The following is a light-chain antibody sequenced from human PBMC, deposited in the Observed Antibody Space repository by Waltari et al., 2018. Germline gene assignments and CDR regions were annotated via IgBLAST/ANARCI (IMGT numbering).Light chain of an antibody. V-gene: IGLV1-40*01. J-gene: IGLJ1*01. Sequence: SVLTQPPPVSGVPGQRVTTSCPRSCTNIAPSHDLLCYQHLPRTAPKLLIYGNSNRPSGVPDRFSGSKSGTSASLAISGLQAEDEADYYCQSYDRSLSGYVFGSGTKVTVL. CDR1: CTNIAPSHD. CDR3: QSYDRSLSGYV. CDR2: GNS.